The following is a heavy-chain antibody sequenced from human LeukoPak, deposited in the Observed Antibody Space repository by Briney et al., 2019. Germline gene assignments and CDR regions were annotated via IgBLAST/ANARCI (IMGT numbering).Heavy chain of an antibody. Sequence: ASVKVSCKASGHTSTTYAIHWVRQAPGQGLEWMGWINAGNGNIKYSRKFQGRVTITGDTSASTAYMELSGLRSEDTAVYYCARGYCSSTSCYMDVWGQGTTVT. D-gene: IGHD2-2*01. J-gene: IGHJ6*02. CDR3: ARGYCSSTSCYMDV. CDR1: GHTSTTYA. V-gene: IGHV1-3*01. CDR2: INAGNGNI.